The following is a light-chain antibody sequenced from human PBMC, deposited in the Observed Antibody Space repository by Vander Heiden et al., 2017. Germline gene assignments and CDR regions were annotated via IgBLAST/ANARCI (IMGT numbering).Light chain of an antibody. Sequence: QSVLTQPPSVSGAPGQRVTISCTGSSSNIGAGYDVPWYQQLPGTAPKLLIYGNSNRPSGVPDRFSGSKSGTSAFLAITGLQAEDEADYYCQSYDSSLSGSRVFGTGTKVTVL. J-gene: IGLJ1*01. CDR2: GNS. CDR1: SSNIGAGYD. V-gene: IGLV1-40*01. CDR3: QSYDSSLSGSRV.